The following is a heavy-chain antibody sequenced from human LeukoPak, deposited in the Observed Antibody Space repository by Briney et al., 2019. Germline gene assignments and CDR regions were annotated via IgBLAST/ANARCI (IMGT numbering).Heavy chain of an antibody. CDR3: ARGSGSRGELDY. D-gene: IGHD1-26*01. Sequence: GGSLRLSCAASGFTFSSYAMHWVRQAPGKGLEWVSFIWYDGSYQYYADSVKGRFIISRDNSKNTLYLQMNSLRAEDTAVYYCARGSGSRGELDYWGQGILVTVSS. CDR1: GFTFSSYA. J-gene: IGHJ4*02. CDR2: IWYDGSYQ. V-gene: IGHV3-33*01.